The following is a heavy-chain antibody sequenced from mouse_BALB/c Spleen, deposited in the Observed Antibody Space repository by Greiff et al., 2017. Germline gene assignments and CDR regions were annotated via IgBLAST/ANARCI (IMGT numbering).Heavy chain of an antibody. CDR3: ATLYYFDY. D-gene: IGHD6-1*01. V-gene: IGHV14-3*02. Sequence: VQLQQSGAELVKPGASVKLSCTASGFNIKDTYMHWVKQRPEQGLEWIGRIDPANGNTKYDPKFQGQATITADTSSNTAYLQLSSLASEDTAVYYCATLYYFDYGGQGTTRTVSS. CDR1: GFNIKDTY. J-gene: IGHJ2*01. CDR2: IDPANGNT.